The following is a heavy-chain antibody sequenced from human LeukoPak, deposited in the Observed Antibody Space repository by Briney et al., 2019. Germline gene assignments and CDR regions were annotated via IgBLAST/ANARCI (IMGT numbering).Heavy chain of an antibody. V-gene: IGHV3-33*01. D-gene: IGHD1-26*01. CDR1: GFTFSSYG. Sequence: PGRSLRLSCAASGFTFSSYGMHWVRQAPGKGLEWVAVIWYDGSNKYYADSVKGRFTFSRDNSKNTLYLQMNSLRAEDTAVYYCARGYEVGATFDYWGQGTLVTVSS. CDR3: ARGYEVGATFDY. J-gene: IGHJ4*02. CDR2: IWYDGSNK.